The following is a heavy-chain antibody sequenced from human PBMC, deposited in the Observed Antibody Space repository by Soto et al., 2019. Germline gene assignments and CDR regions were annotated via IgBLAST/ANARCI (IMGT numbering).Heavy chain of an antibody. CDR1: GGTFSSYA. CDR3: ARDNDCGGDCWSPVE. V-gene: IGHV1-69*01. J-gene: IGHJ4*02. D-gene: IGHD2-21*02. Sequence: QVQLVQSGAEVKKPGSSVKVSCKASGGTFSSYAISWVRQAPGQGLEWMGGIIPIFGTANYAQKFQGRVTITADESTSTAYMKLSSLRSEDTAVYYCARDNDCGGDCWSPVEWGQGTLVTVSS. CDR2: IIPIFGTA.